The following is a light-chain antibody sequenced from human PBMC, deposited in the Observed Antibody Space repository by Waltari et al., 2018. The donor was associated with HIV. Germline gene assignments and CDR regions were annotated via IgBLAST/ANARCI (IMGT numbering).Light chain of an antibody. J-gene: IGLJ1*01. Sequence: SALTQPRSVSGSPGQSVTISCTGTSSDVGSYKYVSWYQLRPGKAPKLIIHDVDKRPSGVPDRFSGSKSGNTASLTISGLQAEDEADYYCCSYTGTYTRYVFGTGAKVTVL. CDR1: SSDVGSYKY. V-gene: IGLV2-11*01. CDR2: DVD. CDR3: CSYTGTYTRYV.